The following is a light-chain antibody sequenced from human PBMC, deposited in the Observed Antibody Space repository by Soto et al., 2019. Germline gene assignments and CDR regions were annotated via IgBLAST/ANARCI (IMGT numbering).Light chain of an antibody. V-gene: IGKV3-15*01. CDR2: AAS. CDR3: QQYNNWPYT. J-gene: IGKJ2*01. Sequence: EIVMTQSPATLSVSPGERATLSCRASQSVSRNLAWYQQKPGQDPRLLIYAASTRATGIPARFIGSGSGTEFTLPISSLQSEDFAVYYCQQYNNWPYTFGQGTKLEIK. CDR1: QSVSRN.